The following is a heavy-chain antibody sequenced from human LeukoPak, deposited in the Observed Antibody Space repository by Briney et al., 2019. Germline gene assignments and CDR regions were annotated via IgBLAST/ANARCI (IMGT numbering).Heavy chain of an antibody. CDR1: GFTFSGYA. J-gene: IGHJ4*02. Sequence: PGGSLRLSCAASGFTFSGYAMSWVRQAPGKGLEWVSAISGSGGSTYYADSVKGRFTISRDNSKNTLYLQMNSLRAEDTAVYYCAKDLEYSGYDLYYFDYWGQGTLVTVSS. V-gene: IGHV3-23*01. CDR3: AKDLEYSGYDLYYFDY. CDR2: ISGSGGST. D-gene: IGHD5-12*01.